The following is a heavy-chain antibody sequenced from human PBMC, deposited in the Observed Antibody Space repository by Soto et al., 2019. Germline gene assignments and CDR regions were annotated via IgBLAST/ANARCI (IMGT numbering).Heavy chain of an antibody. J-gene: IGHJ6*02. Sequence: QVQLVQSGAEVKKPGASVKVSCKASGYTFTGYYMHWVRQAPGQGLEWMGWINPNSGGTNYAQKFQGWVTMTRDTSISTAYMELSRLRSDDTAVYYCARDRGYSGSYISRHYYGMDVWGQGTTVTVSS. CDR1: GYTFTGYY. D-gene: IGHD1-26*01. CDR3: ARDRGYSGSYISRHYYGMDV. CDR2: INPNSGGT. V-gene: IGHV1-2*04.